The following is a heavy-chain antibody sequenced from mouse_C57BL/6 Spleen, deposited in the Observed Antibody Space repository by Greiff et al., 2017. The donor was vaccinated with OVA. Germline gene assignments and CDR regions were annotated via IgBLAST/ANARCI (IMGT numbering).Heavy chain of an antibody. Sequence: EVHLVESGGGLVKPGGSLKLSCAASGFTFSSYAMSWVRQTPEKRLEWVATISDGGSYTYYPDNVKGRFTISRDNAKNNLYLQMSHLKSEDTAMYYCAREDSQATRAMDYWGQGTSVTVSS. D-gene: IGHD3-3*01. CDR1: GFTFSSYA. J-gene: IGHJ4*01. CDR3: AREDSQATRAMDY. V-gene: IGHV5-4*01. CDR2: ISDGGSYT.